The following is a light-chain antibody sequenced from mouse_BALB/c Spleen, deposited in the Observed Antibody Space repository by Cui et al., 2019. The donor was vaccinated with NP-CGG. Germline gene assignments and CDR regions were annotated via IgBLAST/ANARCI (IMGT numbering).Light chain of an antibody. CDR3: ALWYSNHWV. V-gene: IGLV1*01. CDR2: GTH. Sequence: QAGVTKESALTTSPGETVTLTCRSSTGTVTTSNYANWVQEKPDHLFTGLIGGTHNRAPGVPARFSGSLIGDKAALTITGAQTEDEAIYFCALWYSNHWVFGGGTKLTVL. J-gene: IGLJ1*01. CDR1: TGTVTTSNY.